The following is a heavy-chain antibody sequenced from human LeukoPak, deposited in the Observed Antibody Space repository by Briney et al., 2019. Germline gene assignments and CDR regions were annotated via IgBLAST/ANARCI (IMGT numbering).Heavy chain of an antibody. CDR1: GFTFEQYR. CDR2: INWDGGSS. Sequence: GGSQRLPCAASGFTFEQYRMRGPRQASGKGLEGVSGINWDGGSSGYADSVKGRFTNARDNAKNSMYLQMNSLRAKDTAVYYCASLWAIPKHPAYFDIWGQGTMVTVSS. CDR3: ASLWAIPKHPAYFDI. D-gene: IGHD2/OR15-2a*01. V-gene: IGHV3-20*04. J-gene: IGHJ3*02.